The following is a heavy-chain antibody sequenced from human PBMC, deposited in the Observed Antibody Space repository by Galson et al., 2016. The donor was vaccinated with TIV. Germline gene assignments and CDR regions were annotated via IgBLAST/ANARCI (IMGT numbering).Heavy chain of an antibody. CDR3: AFLPIYRTSWEHVPNGMDV. D-gene: IGHD1-7*01. J-gene: IGHJ6*02. CDR1: GVTFYRYA. V-gene: IGHV1-69*13. Sequence: SVNVSCKASGVTFYRYAFTLLRPAPRQGLEWRGGILPIYDTTLSAQNVQARVTLTADQSTDTAYTELSGLSFEDTAVYYCAFLPIYRTSWEHVPNGMDVWGQGTTVTVSS. CDR2: ILPIYDTT.